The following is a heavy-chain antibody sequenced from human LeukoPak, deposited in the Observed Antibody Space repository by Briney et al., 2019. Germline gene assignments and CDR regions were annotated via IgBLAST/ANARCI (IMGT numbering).Heavy chain of an antibody. CDR2: IKEDGSEE. CDR1: GFKFSDFW. CDR3: VRDSRPGGAMGLYHNFDF. J-gene: IGHJ4*02. D-gene: IGHD3-16*01. V-gene: IGHV3-7*01. Sequence: GGSLRLSCAASGFKFSDFWVTWVRQTPGKGLEWVANIKEDGSEEYHVDSVKGRFTISRDNTKSSLFLQMDSLRGDDTAVYYCVRDSRPGGAMGLYHNFDFWGQGTLVTVSS.